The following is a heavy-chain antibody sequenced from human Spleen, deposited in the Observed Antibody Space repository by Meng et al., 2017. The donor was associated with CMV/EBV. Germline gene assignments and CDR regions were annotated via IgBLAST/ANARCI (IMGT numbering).Heavy chain of an antibody. CDR1: GDSVRSNGYY. V-gene: IGHV4-61*08. CDR3: ARIYSVDFGVVEGEVFDY. J-gene: IGHJ4*02. Sequence: SETLSLTCTVSGDSVRSNGYYYTWIRQPPGKGLEWIGYISYSGNTNYNPSLKSRVAISVDTSKNQFSLRLNSVTPADTAVYYCARIYSVDFGVVEGEVFDYWGQGTLVTVSS. CDR2: ISYSGNT. D-gene: IGHD3-3*01.